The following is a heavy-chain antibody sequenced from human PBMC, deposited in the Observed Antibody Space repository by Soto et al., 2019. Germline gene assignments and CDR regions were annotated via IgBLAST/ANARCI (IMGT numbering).Heavy chain of an antibody. D-gene: IGHD3-10*01. V-gene: IGHV3-23*01. CDR1: GFTFSSYA. CDR3: AKGRYASGSPYSFLDY. Sequence: GGSLRLSCAASGFTFSSYAMSWVRQAPGTGLEWVSAIGGSGGTRDYADSVKGRFTISRDDSKSTLYLQMNSLRAEDTAVYYCAKGRYASGSPYSFLDYWGQGILVTVSS. J-gene: IGHJ4*02. CDR2: IGGSGGTR.